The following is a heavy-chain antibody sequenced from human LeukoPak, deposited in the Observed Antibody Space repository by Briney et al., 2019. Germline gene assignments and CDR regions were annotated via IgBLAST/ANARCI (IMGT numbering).Heavy chain of an antibody. CDR1: GFTFSSYE. CDR2: ISSSGSTI. Sequence: GGSLRLSCAASGFTFSSYEMNWVRQAPGKGLEWVSYISSSGSTIYYADSVKGRFTISRDNSKNTLYLQMNSLRAEDTAVYYCAKDRSTYSSSWYSPPNDYWGQGTLVTVSS. J-gene: IGHJ4*02. CDR3: AKDRSTYSSSWYSPPNDY. D-gene: IGHD6-13*01. V-gene: IGHV3-48*03.